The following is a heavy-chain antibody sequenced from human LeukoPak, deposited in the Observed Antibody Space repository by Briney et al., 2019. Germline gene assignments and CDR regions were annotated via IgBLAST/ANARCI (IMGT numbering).Heavy chain of an antibody. CDR1: GYTFTSYA. J-gene: IGHJ5*02. CDR2: IIPIFGTA. Sequence: PVKVSCKASGYTFTSYAISWVRQAPGQGLEWMGGIIPIFGTANYAQKFQGRVTITADESTSTAYMELSSLRSEDTAVYYCARESYGSGLNWFDPWGQGTLVTVSS. D-gene: IGHD3-10*01. V-gene: IGHV1-69*13. CDR3: ARESYGSGLNWFDP.